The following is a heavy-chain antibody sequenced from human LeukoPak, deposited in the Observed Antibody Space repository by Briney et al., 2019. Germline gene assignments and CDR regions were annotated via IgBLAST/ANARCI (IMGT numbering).Heavy chain of an antibody. V-gene: IGHV3-23*01. CDR3: VSRSTDRAFDF. D-gene: IGHD5/OR15-5a*01. J-gene: IGHJ4*02. CDR1: EFAFSSYG. Sequence: GGSLRLSCAASEFAFSSYGMAWVRQSPGKSLECVSAITDDGVHTYYADSVEGRFTISRDNSKYTLHLQMNSLSVEDTALYYCVSRSTDRAFDFWGQGTLVTVSS. CDR2: ITDDGVHT.